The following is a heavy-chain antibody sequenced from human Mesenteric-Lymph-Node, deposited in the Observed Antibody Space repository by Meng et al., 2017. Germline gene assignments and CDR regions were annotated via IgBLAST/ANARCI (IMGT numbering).Heavy chain of an antibody. CDR2: ITQDGIRK. V-gene: IGHV3-7*01. CDR3: ARDIYSSSLEGMDV. J-gene: IGHJ6*02. D-gene: IGHD6-13*01. Sequence: GGSLRLSCAASGFTFSSSWMTWVRQSPGKGLEWVAKITQDGIRKEYGDSVKGRFAISRDNAKNSLYLQMNSLRAEDTAVYYCARDIYSSSLEGMDVWGQGTTVTVSS. CDR1: GFTFSSSW.